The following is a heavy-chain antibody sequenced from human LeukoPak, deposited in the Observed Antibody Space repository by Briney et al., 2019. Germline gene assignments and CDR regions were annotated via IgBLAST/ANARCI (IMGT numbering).Heavy chain of an antibody. J-gene: IGHJ3*02. V-gene: IGHV1-46*01. CDR2: INPSGGST. CDR3: ARSRGRIMITFGGGPDAFDI. CDR1: GYTFTSYY. Sequence: ASVKVSCKASGYTFTSYYMHWVRQAPGQGLEWMGIINPSGGSTSYAQKFQGRVTMTRDTSISTAYMELSRLRSDDTAVYYCARSRGRIMITFGGGPDAFDIWGQGTMVTVSS. D-gene: IGHD3-16*01.